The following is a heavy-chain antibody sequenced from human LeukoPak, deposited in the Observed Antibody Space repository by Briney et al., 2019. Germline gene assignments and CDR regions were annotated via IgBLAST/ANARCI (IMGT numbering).Heavy chain of an antibody. Sequence: ASVKVSCKASGYTFTSYGISWVRQAPGQGLEWMGWISAYNGNTNYAQKLQGRVTMTTDTSTSTAYKELRSLRSDDPAVYSCARDGLRGSFQHWGQGTLVTVSS. CDR3: ARDGLRGSFQH. J-gene: IGHJ1*01. D-gene: IGHD5-12*01. CDR1: GYTFTSYG. CDR2: ISAYNGNT. V-gene: IGHV1-18*01.